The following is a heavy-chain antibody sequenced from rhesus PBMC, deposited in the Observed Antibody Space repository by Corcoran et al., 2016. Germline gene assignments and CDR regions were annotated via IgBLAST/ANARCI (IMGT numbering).Heavy chain of an antibody. J-gene: IGHJ3*01. Sequence: QVQLQESGPGLVKPSETLSLTCAVSGGSVTRSNWWTWIRQSPGKGLEGIGYISGNSGRTYYNPSVKSRVTSTADTSNMQLSLKLGSVSAADTAVYYCARVPGIAGGEGAFDFWGQGLSVTVSS. CDR1: GGSVTRSNW. V-gene: IGHV4-65*01. CDR3: ARVPGIAGGEGAFDF. D-gene: IGHD6-13*01. CDR2: ISGNSGRT.